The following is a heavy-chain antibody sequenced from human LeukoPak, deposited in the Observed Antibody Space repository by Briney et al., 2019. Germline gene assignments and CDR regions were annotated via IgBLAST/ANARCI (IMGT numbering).Heavy chain of an antibody. CDR1: GFTFSSYA. J-gene: IGHJ4*02. D-gene: IGHD2-2*01. V-gene: IGHV3-48*01. Sequence: GGSLRLSCAASGFTFSSYAMSWVRQAPGKGLEWVSYISSSSSTIYYADSVKGRFTISRDNAKNSLYLQMNSLRAEDTAVYYCAKDRSAVPAASNYWGQGTLVTVSS. CDR3: AKDRSAVPAASNY. CDR2: ISSSSSTI.